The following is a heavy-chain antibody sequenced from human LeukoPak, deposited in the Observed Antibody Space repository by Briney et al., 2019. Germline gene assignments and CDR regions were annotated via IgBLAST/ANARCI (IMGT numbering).Heavy chain of an antibody. CDR1: GFTFSSYA. CDR2: ISGSGGST. J-gene: IGHJ3*02. V-gene: IGHV3-23*01. Sequence: GGSLRLSCAASGFTFSSYAMSWVRQAPGKGLEWVSAISGSGGSTCYADSVKGRFTISRDNSKNMLYLQMNSLRAEDTAVHYCAKDPGDAFDIWGQGTMVTVSS. CDR3: AKDPGDAFDI.